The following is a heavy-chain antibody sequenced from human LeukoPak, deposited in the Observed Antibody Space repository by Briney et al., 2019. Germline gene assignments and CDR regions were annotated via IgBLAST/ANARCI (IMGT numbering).Heavy chain of an antibody. V-gene: IGHV3-7*01. Sequence: GGSLRLSCAVSGFTFSNYWMSWVRQAPGKGLEWVANIRQDGSEKYYVDSVKGRFTISRDNAKNSLYLQMNSLRAEDTAVYYCARDSYCRGGSCYFLYDYWGQGTLVTVSS. CDR2: IRQDGSEK. CDR1: GFTFSNYW. J-gene: IGHJ4*02. D-gene: IGHD2-15*01. CDR3: ARDSYCRGGSCYFLYDY.